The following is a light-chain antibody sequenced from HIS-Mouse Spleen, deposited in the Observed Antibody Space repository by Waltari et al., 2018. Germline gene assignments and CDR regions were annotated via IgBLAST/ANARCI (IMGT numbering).Light chain of an antibody. Sequence: NFMLTQPHSVSESPGKTVTISCTRSSCSIASNYVPWYQQRPGRAPTTVIYEDNQRPSGVPDRFSGSIDSSSNSASLTISGLKTEDEADYYCQSYDSSNWVFGGGTKLTVL. V-gene: IGLV6-57*04. J-gene: IGLJ3*02. CDR1: SCSIASNY. CDR2: EDN. CDR3: QSYDSSNWV.